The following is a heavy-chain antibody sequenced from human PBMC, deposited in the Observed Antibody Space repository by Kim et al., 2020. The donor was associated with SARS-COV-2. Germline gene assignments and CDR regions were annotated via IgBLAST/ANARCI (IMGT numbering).Heavy chain of an antibody. V-gene: IGHV4-59*13. D-gene: IGHD6-13*01. J-gene: IGHJ4*02. CDR1: GGSISSYY. Sequence: SETLSLTCTVSGGSISSYYWSWIRQPPGKGLEWIGYIYYSGSTNYNPSLKSRVTISVDTSKNQFSLKLSSVTAADTAVYYCARASYSSSWLDWGQGTLVTVSS. CDR2: IYYSGST. CDR3: ARASYSSSWLD.